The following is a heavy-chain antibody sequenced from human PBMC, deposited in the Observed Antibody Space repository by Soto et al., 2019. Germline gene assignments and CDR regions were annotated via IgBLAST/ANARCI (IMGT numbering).Heavy chain of an antibody. V-gene: IGHV3-11*06. CDR1: GFLFTDYY. Sequence: QVQLVESGGGLVKPGGSLRLSCTASGFLFTDYYMSWIRQPPGKGLEWLAYIDGSSDYTNSADSVKGRFTISRDNAKNSVFLQMNNLRADDTAVYYCARDLGFSSTNYFDFWGRGTLVTVSS. CDR2: IDGSSDYT. D-gene: IGHD2-8*01. CDR3: ARDLGFSSTNYFDF. J-gene: IGHJ4*02.